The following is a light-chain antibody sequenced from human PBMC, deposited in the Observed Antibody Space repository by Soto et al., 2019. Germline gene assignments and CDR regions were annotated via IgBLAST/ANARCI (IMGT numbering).Light chain of an antibody. CDR3: QQYNNWPSWT. J-gene: IGKJ1*01. CDR2: GAS. CDR1: QSLSSSY. Sequence: MTQSPSTLSASVGDTVTVTCRASQSLSSSYLAWYQQKPGLAPRLLIYGASTRATGIPARFSGSGSGTEFTLTISSLQSEDFAVYYCQQYNNWPSWTFGQGTKVDIK. V-gene: IGKV3-15*01.